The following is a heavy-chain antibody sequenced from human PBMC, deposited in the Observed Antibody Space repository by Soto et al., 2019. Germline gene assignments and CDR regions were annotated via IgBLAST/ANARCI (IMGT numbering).Heavy chain of an antibody. Sequence: QVQLVQSGAEVQKPGASVKVSCKASGYTFTSYTMHWVRQAPGQRLEWMGWINAGNGNTKYSQKFQGRVTITRDTSASKAYMELSSLRSEDTAVYYCARAYGGYSSRCYHYYYYGMDVWGQGTTVTVSS. CDR3: ARAYGGYSSRCYHYYYYGMDV. D-gene: IGHD6-13*01. J-gene: IGHJ6*02. CDR1: GYTFTSYT. V-gene: IGHV1-3*01. CDR2: INAGNGNT.